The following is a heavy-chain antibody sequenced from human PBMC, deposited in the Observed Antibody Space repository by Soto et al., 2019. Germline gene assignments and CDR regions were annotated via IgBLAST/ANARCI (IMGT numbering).Heavy chain of an antibody. CDR3: VRSWGVYCSSTRCYSPWLDP. V-gene: IGHV3-48*03. D-gene: IGHD2-2*02. CDR1: GFTFSSHE. Sequence: EVQLVESGGGLVQPGGSLRLSCVASGFTFSSHEMNWVRQAPGKGLEWVSYISSSGSPIDYADSVRGRFTISRDNAKNSVILQMNSPRVEDTAVYYCVRSWGVYCSSTRCYSPWLDPWGQGTLVTVSS. J-gene: IGHJ5*02. CDR2: ISSSGSPI.